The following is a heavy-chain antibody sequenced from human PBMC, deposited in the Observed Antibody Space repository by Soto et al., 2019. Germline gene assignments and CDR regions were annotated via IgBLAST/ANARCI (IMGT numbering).Heavy chain of an antibody. D-gene: IGHD2-15*01. CDR3: ARNVTRIADSYYGMDV. CDR2: ISGYNHNT. J-gene: IGHJ6*02. CDR1: GYTFTSYG. Sequence: QVQLVQSGAEVKKPGASVKVSCKASGYTFTSYGINWVRQAPGQGLEWMGWISGYNHNTNYAQRPQGRVTMTTDTATSTAYMELRSLRSDDTAVYYCARNVTRIADSYYGMDVWGQGTTVTVSS. V-gene: IGHV1-18*04.